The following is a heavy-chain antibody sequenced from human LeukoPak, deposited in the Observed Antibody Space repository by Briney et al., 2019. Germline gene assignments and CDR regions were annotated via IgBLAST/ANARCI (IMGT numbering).Heavy chain of an antibody. CDR2: MNPNSGNT. J-gene: IGHJ6*03. D-gene: IGHD2-2*01. CDR3: ARAIYCSSTSCCWPYNYYYYYMDV. CDR1: GYTFTSYD. V-gene: IGHV1-8*01. Sequence: ASVKVSCKASGYTFTSYDINWVRQATGQGLEWMGWMNPNSGNTGYAQKFQGRVTMTRNTSISTAYMELSSLRSEDTAVYYCARAIYCSSTSCCWPYNYYYYYMDVWGKGTTVTVSS.